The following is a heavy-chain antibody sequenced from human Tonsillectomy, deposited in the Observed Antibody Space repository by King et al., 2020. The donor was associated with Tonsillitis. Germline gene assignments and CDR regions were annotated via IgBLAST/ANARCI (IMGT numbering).Heavy chain of an antibody. Sequence: QLVQSGGGVVQPGRSLRLSCAASGFSFSNYGMHWVRQAPGTGLEWVAVISFDGGSEYYADSVKGRFAISRDNSKNTLYLHLNILRTADTAVYFCSKGAGHFFRTSSPAFYLSGQGTLVTLSP. CDR3: SKGAGHFFRTSSPAFYL. J-gene: IGHJ5*02. CDR2: ISFDGGSE. D-gene: IGHD2-2*01. CDR1: GFSFSNYG. V-gene: IGHV3-30*18.